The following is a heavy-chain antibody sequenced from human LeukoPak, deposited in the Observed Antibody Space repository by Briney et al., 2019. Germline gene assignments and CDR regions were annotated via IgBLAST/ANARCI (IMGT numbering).Heavy chain of an antibody. V-gene: IGHV3-7*01. CDR3: ARETHDYSNYFDY. CDR1: GFTFTSYA. D-gene: IGHD4-11*01. Sequence: GRTLRPSCAPSGFTFTSYAISSVRQAPGKGLEWVANIKQDGSENYYVDFVKGRFTIARDNDKNSLYLQMNSLRAEDTAVYYCARETHDYSNYFDYWGQGTLVTVSS. J-gene: IGHJ4*02. CDR2: IKQDGSEN.